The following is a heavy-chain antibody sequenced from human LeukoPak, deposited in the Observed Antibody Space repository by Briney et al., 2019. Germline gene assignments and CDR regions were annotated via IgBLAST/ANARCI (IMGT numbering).Heavy chain of an antibody. V-gene: IGHV3-30-3*01. Sequence: PGGSLRLSCAASGFTFSSYAMHWVRQAPGKGLEWVAVISYDGSNKYYADSVKGRFTTSRDNSKNTLYLQMNSLRAEDTAVYYCARDEALIDSSGPIRVLDYWGQGTLVTVSS. CDR3: ARDEALIDSSGPIRVLDY. CDR2: ISYDGSNK. CDR1: GFTFSSYA. J-gene: IGHJ4*02. D-gene: IGHD3-22*01.